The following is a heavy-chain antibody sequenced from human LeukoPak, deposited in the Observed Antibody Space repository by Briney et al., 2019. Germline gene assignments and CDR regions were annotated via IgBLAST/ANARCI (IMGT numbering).Heavy chain of an antibody. Sequence: SETLLVTCAAYCGSFSGYYWRWIRQPPGKWLDWIGGINHSGSTNYNASPMSLVTISVDTSKNQFSLKLRSVTAADTAVYYCATNYDILTGPHAKFDPWGQGTLVTVSS. CDR3: ATNYDILTGPHAKFDP. V-gene: IGHV4-34*01. CDR1: CGSFSGYY. CDR2: INHSGST. D-gene: IGHD3-9*01. J-gene: IGHJ5*02.